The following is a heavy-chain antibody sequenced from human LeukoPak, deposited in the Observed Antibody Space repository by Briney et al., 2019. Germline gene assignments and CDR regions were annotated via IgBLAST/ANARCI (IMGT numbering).Heavy chain of an antibody. CDR2: INPSGGST. CDR1: GYTFTSYY. Sequence: GASVKVSCKASGYTFTSYYMHWVRQAPGQGLEWMGIINPSGGSTSYAQKFQGRVTMTRDMSTSTVYMELSSLRSEDTAVYYCARDTSGSLGSRFDFDYWGQGTLVTVSS. V-gene: IGHV1-46*01. CDR3: ARDTSGSLGSRFDFDY. D-gene: IGHD2-15*01. J-gene: IGHJ4*02.